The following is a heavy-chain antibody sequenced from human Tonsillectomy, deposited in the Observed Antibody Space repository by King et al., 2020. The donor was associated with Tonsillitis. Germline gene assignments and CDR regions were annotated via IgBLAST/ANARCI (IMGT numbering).Heavy chain of an antibody. CDR1: GGSISSGDYY. Sequence: LQLQESGPGLVKPSQTLSLTCTVSGGSISSGDYYWSWIRQPPGKGLEWIGYIYYSGSTYYNPSLKSRVTISVDTSKNQFSLKLSSVTAADTAVYYCARERFSGGSCYSGYYYGMDVWGQGTTVTVSS. J-gene: IGHJ6*02. V-gene: IGHV4-30-4*01. D-gene: IGHD2-15*01. CDR3: ARERFSGGSCYSGYYYGMDV. CDR2: IYYSGST.